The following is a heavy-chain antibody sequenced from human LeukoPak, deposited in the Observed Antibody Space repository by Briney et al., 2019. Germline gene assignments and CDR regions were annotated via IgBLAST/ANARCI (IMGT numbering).Heavy chain of an antibody. CDR3: ARGGDYTTFDY. J-gene: IGHJ4*02. V-gene: IGHV4-34*01. Sequence: SETLSLTCAVYGGSFSGYYWSWIRQPPGKGLEWIGEINHSGSTNYNPSLKSRVTISADTSKNQFSLKLSSVTAADTAVYYCARGGDYTTFDYWGQGTLVTVSS. CDR1: GGSFSGYY. CDR2: INHSGST. D-gene: IGHD4-17*01.